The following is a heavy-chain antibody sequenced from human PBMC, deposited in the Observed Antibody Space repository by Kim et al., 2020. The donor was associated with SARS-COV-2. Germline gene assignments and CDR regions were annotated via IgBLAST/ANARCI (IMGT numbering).Heavy chain of an antibody. Sequence: GGSLRLSCAASGFTFNSCAMTWVRQAPGKGLEWVSAISGSGTTTYYADSVKGRFTISRDNSKSTLYLQMIGLRAEDTALYYCARGLTTFDYWGQGTLVTV. V-gene: IGHV3-23*01. CDR1: GFTFNSCA. D-gene: IGHD1-1*01. J-gene: IGHJ4*02. CDR2: ISGSGTTT. CDR3: ARGLTTFDY.